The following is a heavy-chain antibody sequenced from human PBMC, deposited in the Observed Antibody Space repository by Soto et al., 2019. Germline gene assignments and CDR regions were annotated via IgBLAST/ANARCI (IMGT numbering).Heavy chain of an antibody. CDR2: IYSGGST. CDR1: GFIVSNNY. J-gene: IGHJ6*02. CDR3: ARDHSREIVGYYYGMDV. V-gene: IGHV3-53*01. Sequence: EVQLVESGGGLIQPGGSLRLSCAASGFIVSNNYMAWVRQAPGKGLEWVSIIYSGGSTYYADSVKGRFTISRDDSKNTLYLKMNSLRVEDTAVYYCARDHSREIVGYYYGMDVWGQGTTVTVSS. D-gene: IGHD3-22*01.